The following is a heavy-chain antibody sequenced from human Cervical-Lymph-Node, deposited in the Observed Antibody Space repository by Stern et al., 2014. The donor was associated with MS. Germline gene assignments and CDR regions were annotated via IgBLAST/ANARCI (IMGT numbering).Heavy chain of an antibody. D-gene: IGHD3-10*01. Sequence: VQLVESGGGVVQPGKSLRLACAASGFTFGGYGMHWVRRAPGKGLEWVAAIGYNGSTTYYADSVKSRFIISRENSKNTLYLQMSSLRVADTAVYYCARDRGHGADYWGQGSLVTVSP. CDR2: IGYNGSTT. V-gene: IGHV3-30*19. CDR1: GFTFGGYG. J-gene: IGHJ4*02. CDR3: ARDRGHGADY.